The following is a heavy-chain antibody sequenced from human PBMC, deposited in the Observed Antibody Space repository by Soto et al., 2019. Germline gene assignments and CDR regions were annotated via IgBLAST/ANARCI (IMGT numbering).Heavy chain of an antibody. V-gene: IGHV1-2*02. J-gene: IGHJ5*02. CDR3: ARCPRIYHSNWFDP. CDR1: GYTFTGYY. Sequence: ASVKVSCKASGYTFTGYYMHWVRQAPGQGLEWMGWINPNSGGTNYAQKFQGRVTMTRDTSISTAYMELSRLRSDDTAVYYCARCPRIYHSNWFDPWGQGTLVTVSS. D-gene: IGHD2-2*02. CDR2: INPNSGGT.